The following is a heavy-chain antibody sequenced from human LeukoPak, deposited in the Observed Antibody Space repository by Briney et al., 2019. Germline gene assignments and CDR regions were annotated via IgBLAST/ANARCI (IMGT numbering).Heavy chain of an antibody. CDR3: AKAELGVDTFFDY. Sequence: GGSLRLSCAASGFTFGDYALGWVRQAPGRGLEWVATLSGSGAGTYYSDSVQGRFTISRDNSKRTLFLQMSSLRAEDTAFYYCAKAELGVDTFFDYWGQGTLVTVSS. CDR2: LSGSGAGT. CDR1: GFTFGDYA. J-gene: IGHJ4*02. V-gene: IGHV3-23*01. D-gene: IGHD3-3*01.